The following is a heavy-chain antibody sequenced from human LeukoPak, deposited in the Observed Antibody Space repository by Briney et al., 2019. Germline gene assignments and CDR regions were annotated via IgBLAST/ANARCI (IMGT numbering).Heavy chain of an antibody. J-gene: IGHJ6*03. V-gene: IGHV4-39*01. CDR1: GGSVSTGSYY. Sequence: SETLSLTCTVSGGSVSTGSYYWSWIRQPAGRGLEWIGSIYYSGSTYYNPSLKSRVTISVDTSKNQFSLKLSSVTAADTAVYYCASRSGTSYYYYYYMDVWGKGTTVTISS. CDR3: ASRSGTSYYYYYYMDV. D-gene: IGHD3-10*01. CDR2: IYYSGST.